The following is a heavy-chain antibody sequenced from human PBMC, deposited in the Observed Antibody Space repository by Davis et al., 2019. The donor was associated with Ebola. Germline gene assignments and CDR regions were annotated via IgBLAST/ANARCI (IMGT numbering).Heavy chain of an antibody. D-gene: IGHD3-10*01. CDR3: ARDQGWVLGSWFDP. J-gene: IGHJ5*02. CDR2: IYYSGST. Sequence: SETLSLTCTVSGGSISSYYWSWIRQPPGKGLEWIGYIYYSGSTYYNPSLKSRVTISVDKSKNQFSLKLSSVTAADTAVYYCARDQGWVLGSWFDPWGQGTLVTVSS. CDR1: GGSISSYY. V-gene: IGHV4-59*12.